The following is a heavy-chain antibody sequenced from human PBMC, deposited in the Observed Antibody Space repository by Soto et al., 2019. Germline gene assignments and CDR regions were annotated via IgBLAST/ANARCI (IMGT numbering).Heavy chain of an antibody. D-gene: IGHD1-26*01. CDR3: ARQGSWPYYYYGLDV. Sequence: QVQLVQSGPEVKKPGASVKVSCEASGYTFTTSGISWVRQAPGQGLEWMGRISTYNGDTNSAQKFQGRVTMTADTSTGTAYMELMSLKSDDTAVYYGARQGSWPYYYYGLDVWGQGTTVTVSS. V-gene: IGHV1-18*01. J-gene: IGHJ6*02. CDR1: GYTFTTSG. CDR2: ISTYNGDT.